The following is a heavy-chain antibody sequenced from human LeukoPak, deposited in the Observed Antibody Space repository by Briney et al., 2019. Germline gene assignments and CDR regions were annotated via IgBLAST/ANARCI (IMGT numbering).Heavy chain of an antibody. CDR2: ISGSDGST. CDR1: GFTFSSSA. V-gene: IGHV3-23*01. CDR3: ARRGYSYGIDY. D-gene: IGHD5-18*01. J-gene: IGHJ4*02. Sequence: PGGSLRLSCAASGFTFSSSAMTWVRQAPGKGLEWVSAISGSDGSTYYADSVKGRFTISRDNAKNSLYLQMNSLRAEDTAVYYCARRGYSYGIDYWGQGTLVTVSS.